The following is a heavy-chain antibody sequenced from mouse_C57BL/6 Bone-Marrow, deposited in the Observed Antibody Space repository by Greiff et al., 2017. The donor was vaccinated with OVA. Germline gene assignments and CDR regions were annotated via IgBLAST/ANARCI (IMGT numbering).Heavy chain of an antibody. V-gene: IGHV1-69*01. CDR3: ARSNPWFAY. Sequence: QVQLKQPGAELVMPGASVKLSCKASGYTFTSYWMHWVKQRPGQGLEWIGEIDPSDSYTNYNQKFKGKSTLTVDKSSSTAYMELRSLTSEDSAVYFCARSNPWFAYWGQGTLVTVSA. D-gene: IGHD2-5*01. CDR2: IDPSDSYT. CDR1: GYTFTSYW. J-gene: IGHJ3*01.